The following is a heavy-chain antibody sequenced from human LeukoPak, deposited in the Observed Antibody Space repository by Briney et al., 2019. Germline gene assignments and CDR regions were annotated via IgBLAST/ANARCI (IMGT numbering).Heavy chain of an antibody. D-gene: IGHD6-13*01. CDR2: INPSDGST. J-gene: IGHJ6*02. CDR1: GNNYY. Sequence: ASVNVSCKTSGNNYYIHWVRQAPGQGLEWMGTINPSDGSTRYVQKFQGRVTITADESTSTAYMGLSSLRSEDTAVYYCARAIAAAGTRLEDYYYGMDVWGQGTTVPVSS. CDR3: ARAIAAAGTRLEDYYYGMDV. V-gene: IGHV1-46*02.